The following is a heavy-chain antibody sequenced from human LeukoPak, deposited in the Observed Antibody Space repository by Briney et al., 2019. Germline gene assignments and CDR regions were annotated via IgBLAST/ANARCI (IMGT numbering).Heavy chain of an antibody. J-gene: IGHJ4*02. V-gene: IGHV4-39*01. D-gene: IGHD2/OR15-2a*01. CDR1: GGSISSSSYY. Sequence: PSETLSLTCTVSGGSISSSSYYWGWIRQPPGKGLEWIGSIYYSGSTYYNPSLKSRVTISVDTSKNQFSLKLSSVTAADTAVYYCARWFLSYYFDYWGQGTLVTVSS. CDR2: IYYSGST. CDR3: ARWFLSYYFDY.